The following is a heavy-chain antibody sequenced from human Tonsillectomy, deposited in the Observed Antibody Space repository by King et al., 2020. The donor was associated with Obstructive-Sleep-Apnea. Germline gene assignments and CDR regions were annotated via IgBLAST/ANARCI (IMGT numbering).Heavy chain of an antibody. CDR1: GLTVSSYY. V-gene: IGHV3-66*01. CDR2: IYSGGST. J-gene: IGHJ4*02. CDR3: ARLDSSSWYQIDY. D-gene: IGHD6-13*01. Sequence: VQLVESGGGLVQPGGSLRLSCAASGLTVSSYYMSWVRQAPGKGLEWVSVIYSGGSTNYADSVKGRFTISRDSSKNTLYLQMNSLRAEDTAVYYCARLDSSSWYQIDYWGQGTLVTVSS.